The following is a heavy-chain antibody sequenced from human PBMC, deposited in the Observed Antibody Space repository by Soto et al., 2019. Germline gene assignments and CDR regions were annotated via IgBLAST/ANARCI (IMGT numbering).Heavy chain of an antibody. CDR1: GYTITSYD. V-gene: IGHV1-69*04. D-gene: IGHD2-15*01. CDR2: INPILGIA. Sequence: SVTVSCKASGYTITSYDINWVRQATGQGLEWMGRINPILGIANYAQKFQGRVTITADKSTSTAYMELSSLRSEDTAVYYCARSPNEYCSGGSCPSGAFDIWGQGTMVTVSS. J-gene: IGHJ3*02. CDR3: ARSPNEYCSGGSCPSGAFDI.